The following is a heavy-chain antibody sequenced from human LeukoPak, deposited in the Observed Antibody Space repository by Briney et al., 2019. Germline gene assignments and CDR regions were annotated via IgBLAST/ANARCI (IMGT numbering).Heavy chain of an antibody. D-gene: IGHD6-13*01. CDR1: GYTFTSYY. CDR2: INPSGGST. V-gene: IGHV1-46*01. CDR3: ATPGIAAAGVGFDY. Sequence: ASVKLSCKASGYTFTSYYMHWVRQAPGQGLEWMGIINPSGGSTNYAQKFQGRVTITEDESTSTAYMELSSLRSEDTAVYYCATPGIAAAGVGFDYWGQGTLVTVSS. J-gene: IGHJ4*02.